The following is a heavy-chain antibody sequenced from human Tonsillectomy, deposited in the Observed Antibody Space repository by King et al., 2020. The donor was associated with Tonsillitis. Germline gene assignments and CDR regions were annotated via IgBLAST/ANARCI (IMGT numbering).Heavy chain of an antibody. J-gene: IGHJ6*03. Sequence: VQLVESGGGLVQPGGSLRLSCAASGFTFSSYAMSWVRQAPGKGLEWVSDISGSGGSTYYADSVKGRFTISRDNSKNTLYLHMSSLRAEDTAVYYCATEGMGYGYGQDYHYMDVWGKGTTVTVSS. V-gene: IGHV3-23*04. CDR3: ATEGMGYGYGQDYHYMDV. CDR1: GFTFSSYA. D-gene: IGHD5-18*01. CDR2: ISGSGGST.